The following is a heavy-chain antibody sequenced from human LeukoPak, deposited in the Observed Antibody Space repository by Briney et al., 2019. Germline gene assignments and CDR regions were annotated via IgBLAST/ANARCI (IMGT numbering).Heavy chain of an antibody. V-gene: IGHV4-34*01. J-gene: IGHJ1*01. CDR2: INHSGST. Sequence: KPSETLSLTCAVYGGSFSGYYWSWLRQPPGKGLEWIGEINHSGSTNYNPSLKSRVTISVDTSKNQFSLKLSSVTAADTAVYYCARDGWYCSGGSCYSPYQYFQHWGQGTLVTVSS. CDR3: ARDGWYCSGGSCYSPYQYFQH. CDR1: GGSFSGYY. D-gene: IGHD2-15*01.